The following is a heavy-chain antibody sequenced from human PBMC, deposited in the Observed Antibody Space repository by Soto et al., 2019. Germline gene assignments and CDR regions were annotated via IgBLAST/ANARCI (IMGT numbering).Heavy chain of an antibody. CDR1: GFTFSNAW. V-gene: IGHV3-15*01. CDR3: TTYSSSSVGYYYYYYGMDV. CDR2: IKSKTDGGTT. J-gene: IGHJ6*02. Sequence: EVQLVESGGGLVKPGGSLRLSCAASGFTFSNAWMSWVRQAPGKGLEWVGRIKSKTDGGTTDYAAPVKGRFTISRDDSKNTLYLQMNSLKTEDTAVYYCTTYSSSSVGYYYYYYGMDVWGQGTTVTVSS. D-gene: IGHD6-6*01.